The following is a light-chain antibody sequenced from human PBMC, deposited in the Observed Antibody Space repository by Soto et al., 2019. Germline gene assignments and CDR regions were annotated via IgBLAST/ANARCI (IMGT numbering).Light chain of an antibody. Sequence: QSVLTQPASVSGSPGQSITISCTGTSSDIGGYNYVAWYQQHLGKAPKLIIYNVAVRPSGVSNRFSGSKSGNTASLAISGLQPEDEAHYYCSSYTGASALNVFGTGTKVTVL. J-gene: IGLJ1*01. CDR3: SSYTGASALNV. CDR2: NVA. CDR1: SSDIGGYNY. V-gene: IGLV2-14*03.